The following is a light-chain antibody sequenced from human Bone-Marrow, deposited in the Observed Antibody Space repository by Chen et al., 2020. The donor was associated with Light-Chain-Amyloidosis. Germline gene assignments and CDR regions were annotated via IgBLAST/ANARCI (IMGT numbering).Light chain of an antibody. Sequence: QSALTQPASVSGSPGQSITISCTGTSSDVGGYNYVSWDQQHPGKAPKLMIYDVSNRPSGVSKRFACCKSGNTASLTISGLQAEEEADYYCSSYTSSSTLGVFGGGTKLTVL. CDR2: DVS. J-gene: IGLJ3*02. CDR3: SSYTSSSTLGV. V-gene: IGLV2-14*01. CDR1: SSDVGGYNY.